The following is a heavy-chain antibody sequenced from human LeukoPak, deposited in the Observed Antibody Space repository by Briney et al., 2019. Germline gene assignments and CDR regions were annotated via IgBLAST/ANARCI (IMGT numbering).Heavy chain of an antibody. Sequence: PGGSLRLSSAASGFTSSNAWMSMVRQAPGKRLKWGGRIKSKTDGGTTDYAATVKGRFTISRDDSKNTLYLQMNSLKTEDTAVYYCTTVVVLMVYAIDYWGQGTLVTVSS. J-gene: IGHJ4*02. V-gene: IGHV3-15*01. D-gene: IGHD2-8*01. CDR3: TTVVVLMVYAIDY. CDR2: IKSKTDGGTT. CDR1: GFTSSNAW.